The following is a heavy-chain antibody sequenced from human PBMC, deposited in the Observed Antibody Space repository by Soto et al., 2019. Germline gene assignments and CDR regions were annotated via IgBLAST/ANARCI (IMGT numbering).Heavy chain of an antibody. CDR1: GGSLSSSGYY. CDR3: ARQAHHDNWFDP. V-gene: IGHV4-39*01. CDR2: IYYSGST. Sequence: LSLTCTVSGGSLSSSGYYWGWIRQPPGKGLEYIGSIYYSGSTYYNPSLKSRVTISVDTSKNYFSLKLRSVTAADTAVYYCARQAHHDNWFDPWGQGTLVTVS. J-gene: IGHJ5*02.